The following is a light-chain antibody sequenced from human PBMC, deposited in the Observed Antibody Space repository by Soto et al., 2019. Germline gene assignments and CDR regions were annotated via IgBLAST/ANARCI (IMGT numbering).Light chain of an antibody. Sequence: QSALTQPASVSGSPGQSIIISCTGTSSDVGSYNLVSWYQQHPGKAPKLMIYEGSKRPSGVSNRFSGSKSGNTASLTISGLQAEDEADYYCCSYAGSSGWVFGGGTKLTVL. CDR3: CSYAGSSGWV. CDR1: SSDVGSYNL. J-gene: IGLJ3*02. V-gene: IGLV2-23*01. CDR2: EGS.